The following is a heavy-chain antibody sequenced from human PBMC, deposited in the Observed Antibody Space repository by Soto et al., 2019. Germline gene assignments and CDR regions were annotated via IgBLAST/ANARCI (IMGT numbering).Heavy chain of an antibody. V-gene: IGHV3-23*01. J-gene: IGHJ4*02. Sequence: EVRLLESGGGLVQPGGSLRLSCAASGFTFSVYAMSWVRQAPGKGLEWVSGISGSGDSTHYADSVKGRFTVSRDNSKSMLYLQTNSQRGEDTAIYYCAKALYGGFTYWGQGTLVTVSS. CDR2: ISGSGDST. CDR1: GFTFSVYA. CDR3: AKALYGGFTY. D-gene: IGHD3-10*01.